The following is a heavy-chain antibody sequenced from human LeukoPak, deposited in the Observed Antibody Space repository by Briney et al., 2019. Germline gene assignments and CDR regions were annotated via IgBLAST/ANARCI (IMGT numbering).Heavy chain of an antibody. CDR2: ISGSGGST. V-gene: IGHV3-23*01. CDR3: AKHPRRDGYKDYFDY. CDR1: GFTFSSYA. Sequence: PGGSLRLSCAASGFTFSSYAMSWVRQAPGKGLEWVSAISGSGGSTYYADSVKGRFTISRDNSKNTLYLQMNSLRAEDTAVYYCAKHPRRDGYKDYFDYWGQGTLVTVSS. D-gene: IGHD5-24*01. J-gene: IGHJ4*02.